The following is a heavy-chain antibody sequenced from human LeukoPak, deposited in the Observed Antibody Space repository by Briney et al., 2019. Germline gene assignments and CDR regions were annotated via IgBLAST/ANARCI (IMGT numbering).Heavy chain of an antibody. CDR2: ISSDGGNK. D-gene: IGHD3-16*01. CDR3: ARGGGRHVEY. V-gene: IGHV3-30*03. Sequence: PGRSLRLSYAASGFTFSSYGMHWVRQAPGKGLEWVAVISSDGGNKYYADSVKGRFTISRDNSKNTLYLQMNSLRAEDTAVYYCARGGGRHVEYWGQGNLVTVSS. J-gene: IGHJ4*02. CDR1: GFTFSSYG.